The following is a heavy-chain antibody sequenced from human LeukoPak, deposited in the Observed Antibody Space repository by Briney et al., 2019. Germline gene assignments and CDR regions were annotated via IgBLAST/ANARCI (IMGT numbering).Heavy chain of an antibody. CDR3: ARGVAVGQGDY. V-gene: IGHV3-53*01. D-gene: IGHD6-19*01. Sequence: GGSLRLSCAASGFTVNSNYMSWVRQAPGKGLEWVSVIYSGGSTYYADSVKGRFTISRDNSKNTLYLQMNSLRAEDTAVYYCARGVAVGQGDYWGQGTLVTVSS. CDR1: GFTVNSNY. J-gene: IGHJ4*02. CDR2: IYSGGST.